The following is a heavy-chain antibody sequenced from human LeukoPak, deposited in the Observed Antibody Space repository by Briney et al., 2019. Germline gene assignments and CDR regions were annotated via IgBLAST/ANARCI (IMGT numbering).Heavy chain of an antibody. CDR1: GGSISSYY. CDR2: IYYSGST. Sequence: SETLSLTCTVSGGSISSYYWSWIRQPPGKGLEWIGYIYYSGSTSYNPSLKSRVTISVDTSKNQFSLKLSSVTAADTAVYYCARVRYDFWSGGGHMDVWGQGTTVTVSS. D-gene: IGHD3-3*01. J-gene: IGHJ6*02. V-gene: IGHV4-59*01. CDR3: ARVRYDFWSGGGHMDV.